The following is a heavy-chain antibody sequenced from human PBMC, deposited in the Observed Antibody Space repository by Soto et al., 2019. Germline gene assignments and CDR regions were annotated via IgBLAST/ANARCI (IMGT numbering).Heavy chain of an antibody. CDR1: GFSFDDYA. J-gene: IGHJ4*02. D-gene: IGHD3-16*01. V-gene: IGHV3-9*01. CDR2: ISWNDVTV. CDR3: AKDVAADSFTFFDY. Sequence: EVQLVESGGGLVQPGRSLRLSCAVSGFSFDDYAMIWVRQAPGEGLEWVAGISWNDVTVRYADSVKGRFIISRDNTKSSLYLQMNSLSTEDTALYYCAKDVAADSFTFFDYLGQGTLVTVSS.